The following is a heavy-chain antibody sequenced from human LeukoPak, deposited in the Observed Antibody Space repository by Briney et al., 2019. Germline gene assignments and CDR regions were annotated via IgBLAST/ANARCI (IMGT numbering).Heavy chain of an antibody. CDR3: ARGVLIVVVPAAGYNWFDP. CDR1: GGSISSYY. V-gene: IGHV4-4*07. D-gene: IGHD2-2*01. CDR2: IYTSGST. J-gene: IGHJ5*02. Sequence: SETLSLTCTVSGGSISSYYWSWIRQPAGKGLEWIGRIYTSGSTNYNPSLKSRVTMSVDTSKNQFSLKLSSVTAADTAVYYCARGVLIVVVPAAGYNWFDPWGQGTLVTVSS.